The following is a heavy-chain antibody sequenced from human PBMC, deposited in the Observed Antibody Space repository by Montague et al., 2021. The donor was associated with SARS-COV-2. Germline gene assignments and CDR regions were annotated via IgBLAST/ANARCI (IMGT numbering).Heavy chain of an antibody. CDR1: GFTFSSYG. CDR2: IWYDGSNK. Sequence: PLRLSCAASGFTFSSYGMHWVRQAPGKGLEWVAVIWYDGSNKYYADSVKGRFTISRDNSKNTLYLQMNSLRAEDTAVYYCARDREPEGIDYWGQGTLVTVSS. CDR3: ARDREPEGIDY. D-gene: IGHD1-14*01. J-gene: IGHJ4*02. V-gene: IGHV3-33*01.